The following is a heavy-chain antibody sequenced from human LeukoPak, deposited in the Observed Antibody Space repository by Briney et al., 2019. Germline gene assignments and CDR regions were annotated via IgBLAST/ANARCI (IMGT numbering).Heavy chain of an antibody. D-gene: IGHD6-19*01. J-gene: IGHJ4*02. V-gene: IGHV3-13*01. CDR2: IGTAGDT. Sequence: GGSLRLSCAASGFTFSSYAMNWVRQATGKGLEWVSAIGTAGDTYYPGSVKGRFTISRENAKNSLYLQMNSLRAGDTAVYYCARVRSSGWLDYWGQGTLVTVSS. CDR3: ARVRSSGWLDY. CDR1: GFTFSSYA.